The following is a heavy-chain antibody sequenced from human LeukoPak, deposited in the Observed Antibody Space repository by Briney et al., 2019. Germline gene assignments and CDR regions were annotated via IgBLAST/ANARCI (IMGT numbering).Heavy chain of an antibody. CDR1: GFTFDDYG. Sequence: GGSLRLSCAASGFTFDDYGLSWVRQAPGKGLEWVSTINWNGGSTGYADSVKGRFTISRDNSRNTLYLQMNSLRTEDTAMYYCARGGSSWDFAFDIWGQGTMVTVSS. CDR3: ARGGSSWDFAFDI. J-gene: IGHJ3*02. CDR2: INWNGGST. D-gene: IGHD6-13*01. V-gene: IGHV3-20*04.